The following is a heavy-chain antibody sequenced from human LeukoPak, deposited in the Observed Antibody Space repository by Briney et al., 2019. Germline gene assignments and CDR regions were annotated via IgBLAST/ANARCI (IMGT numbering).Heavy chain of an antibody. J-gene: IGHJ4*02. Sequence: GGSLRLSCAASGFTFSTYAVNWVRQAPGKGLEWVSSISDSGGRTYYADSVKGRFTISRDNAKNSLYLQMNSLRAEDTAVYYCAREFYYDSSGYYLDYWGQGTLVTVSS. V-gene: IGHV3-23*01. CDR3: AREFYYDSSGYYLDY. CDR1: GFTFSTYA. CDR2: ISDSGGRT. D-gene: IGHD3-22*01.